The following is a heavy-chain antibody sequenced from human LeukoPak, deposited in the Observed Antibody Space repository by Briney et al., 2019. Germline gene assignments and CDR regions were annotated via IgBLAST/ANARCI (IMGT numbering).Heavy chain of an antibody. D-gene: IGHD6-19*01. CDR2: INHSGNT. CDR1: GEFFGGSY. J-gene: IGHJ4*02. Sequence: SETLSLTCTVHGEFFGGSYWNWIRQSPGKGLEWIGEINHSGNTNYNPSLKSRVTISVDTSQKQFSLKLSSVTAADTAVYYCATGGSSGWYFSFDYWGQETLVTVSS. V-gene: IGHV4-34*01. CDR3: ATGGSSGWYFSFDY.